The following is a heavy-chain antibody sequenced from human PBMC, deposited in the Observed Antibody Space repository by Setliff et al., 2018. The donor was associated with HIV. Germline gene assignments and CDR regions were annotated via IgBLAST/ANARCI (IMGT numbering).Heavy chain of an antibody. CDR3: AKDSKVAYGSSDHQYFHH. Sequence: TFSSFAMSWVRQAPGKGLEWVSVVGGSGGNTYYADSVKGRFTISRDNSKNTLYLQMNSLRAEDTAFYYCAKDSKVAYGSSDHQYFHHWGQGTLVTVSS. CDR1: TFSSFA. D-gene: IGHD3-22*01. CDR2: VGGSGGNT. J-gene: IGHJ1*01. V-gene: IGHV3-23*01.